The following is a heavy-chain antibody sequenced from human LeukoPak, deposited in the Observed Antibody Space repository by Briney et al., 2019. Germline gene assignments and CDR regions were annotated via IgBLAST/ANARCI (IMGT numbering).Heavy chain of an antibody. V-gene: IGHV3-11*03. Sequence: PGGSLRLSCAASGFTFSDYYMSWGRQAPGEGVEWVSYISSSSSYTNYADSVKGRFTISRDNAKNSLYLQMNSLRAEDTAVYYCARLELGFYGMDVWGQGTTVTLSS. CDR2: ISSSSSYT. D-gene: IGHD6-6*01. CDR3: ARLELGFYGMDV. CDR1: GFTFSDYY. J-gene: IGHJ6*02.